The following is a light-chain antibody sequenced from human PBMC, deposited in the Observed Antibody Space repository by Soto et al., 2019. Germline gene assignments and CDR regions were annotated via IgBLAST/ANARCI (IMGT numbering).Light chain of an antibody. CDR1: SSDVGGYRY. J-gene: IGLJ3*02. V-gene: IGLV2-14*03. Sequence: QSVLTQPASVSGSPGQSITISCTGTSSDVGGYRYVSWYQQQPGKAPKLLIYEVSERPSGVSNRFSGSKSGNTASLIISGLQPEDEADYYCSSYAGTTTWVFGGGTKLTVL. CDR3: SSYAGTTTWV. CDR2: EVS.